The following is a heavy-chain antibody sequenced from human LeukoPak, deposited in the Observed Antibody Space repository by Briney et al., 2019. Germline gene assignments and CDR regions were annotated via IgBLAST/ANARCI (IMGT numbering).Heavy chain of an antibody. CDR2: IIPIFGTA. D-gene: IGHD2/OR15-2a*01. Sequence: GSSVTVSFKASGGTFSSYAISWVRQAPGQGLEWMGGIIPIFGTANYAQKFQGRVTITTDESTSTAYMELSSLRSEDTAVYYCASVSYDAFDIWGQGTMVTVSS. V-gene: IGHV1-69*05. CDR1: GGTFSSYA. CDR3: ASVSYDAFDI. J-gene: IGHJ3*02.